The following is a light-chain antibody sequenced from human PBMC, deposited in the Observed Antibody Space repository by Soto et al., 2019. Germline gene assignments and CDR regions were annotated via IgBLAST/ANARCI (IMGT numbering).Light chain of an antibody. Sequence: QSALAQPASVSGSPGQSITISCAGTMRDVGAYNLVSWYQQHPGRAPQLIIYEVRNRPSGISFRFSGSKSGNTASLTISGLQAEDEADYYCSSYTSKSSLIFGGGTKVTVL. V-gene: IGLV2-14*01. CDR3: SSYTSKSSLI. CDR2: EVR. J-gene: IGLJ2*01. CDR1: MRDVGAYNL.